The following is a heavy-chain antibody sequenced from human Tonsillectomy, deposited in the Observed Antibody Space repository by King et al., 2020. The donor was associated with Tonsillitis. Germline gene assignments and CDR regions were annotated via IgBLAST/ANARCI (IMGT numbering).Heavy chain of an antibody. Sequence: VQLPQWGAGLLKPSETLSLTCAVYGGSFSGYYWSWIRQPPGKGLEWIGEINHSGSTNYNPSLKSRVTISVDTPKNQFSLKLSSVTAADTAVYYCARGTLAIVGATLFDSWGQGTLVTVSS. CDR2: INHSGST. CDR1: GGSFSGYY. D-gene: IGHD1-26*01. CDR3: ARGTLAIVGATLFDS. J-gene: IGHJ4*02. V-gene: IGHV4-34*01.